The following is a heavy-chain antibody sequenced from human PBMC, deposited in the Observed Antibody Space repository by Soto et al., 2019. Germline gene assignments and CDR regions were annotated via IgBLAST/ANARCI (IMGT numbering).Heavy chain of an antibody. CDR1: GGPISNAAYY. D-gene: IGHD3-10*01. V-gene: IGHV4-39*01. CDR3: ARVYGSGSYYFDY. Sequence: PSETLSLTCTVSGGPISNAAYYWGWIRQPPGKGLECIGIIYYSGNTYYSPSLKSRVTMSVDTSKNQFSLKLSSVSAADTSIYYCARVYGSGSYYFDYWGQGTLVTVSS. J-gene: IGHJ4*02. CDR2: IYYSGNT.